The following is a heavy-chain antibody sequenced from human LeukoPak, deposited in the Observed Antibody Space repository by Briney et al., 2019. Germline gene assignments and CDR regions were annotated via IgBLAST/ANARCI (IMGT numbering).Heavy chain of an antibody. CDR2: SSSSGTTI. CDR1: GFTLSDYY. D-gene: IGHD3/OR15-3a*01. CDR3: ARRRDFIDY. Sequence: TGGSLRLSCAASGFTLSDYYMSWIRQAPGKGLEWVSYSSSSGTTIYYADSVKGRFAISRDNAKNSLYLQMNSLRAEDTAVYYCARRRDFIDYWGQGTLVTVSS. J-gene: IGHJ4*02. V-gene: IGHV3-11*01.